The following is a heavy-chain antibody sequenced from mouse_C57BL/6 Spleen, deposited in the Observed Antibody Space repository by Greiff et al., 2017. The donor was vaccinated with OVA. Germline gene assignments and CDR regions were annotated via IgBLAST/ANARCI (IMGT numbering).Heavy chain of an antibody. CDR1: GFTFSSYA. D-gene: IGHD2-5*01. CDR3: TREGSNYRLDYFDY. J-gene: IGHJ2*01. V-gene: IGHV5-9-1*02. CDR2: ISSGGDYI. Sequence: EVKLVESGEGLVKPGGSLKLSCAASGFTFSSYAMSWVRQTPEKRLEWVAYISSGGDYIYYADTVKGRFTISRDNARNTLYLQMSSLKSEDTAMYYCTREGSNYRLDYFDYWGQGTTLTVSS.